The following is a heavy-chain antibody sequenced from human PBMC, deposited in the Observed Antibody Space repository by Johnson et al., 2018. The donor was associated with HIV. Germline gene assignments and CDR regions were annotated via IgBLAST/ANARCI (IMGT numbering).Heavy chain of an antibody. Sequence: VQLVESGGDLVQPGGSLRLSCVGSGFTFSTNWLHWVRQAPGKGLVWVSRIHSDGSSTSSADSVKGRFTISRDNAKNTLYLQMDSLGAEDTAVYFCARVQVLADDVFNIWGQGTMVTVAS. CDR3: ARVQVLADDVFNI. V-gene: IGHV3-74*03. D-gene: IGHD3-3*02. CDR1: GFTFSTNW. CDR2: IHSDGSST. J-gene: IGHJ3*02.